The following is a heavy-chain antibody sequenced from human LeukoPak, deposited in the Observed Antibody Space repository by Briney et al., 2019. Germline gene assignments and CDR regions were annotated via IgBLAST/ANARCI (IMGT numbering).Heavy chain of an antibody. J-gene: IGHJ4*02. Sequence: SETLSLTCTVSGGSISSYYWSWIRQPPGKGLEWIGYIYYSGSINYNPSLKSRVAISINTSKNQFSLKLTSVTAADTAVYYCARAYDSSGYNDYSFDYWGQGTLVTVSS. CDR3: ARAYDSSGYNDYSFDY. V-gene: IGHV4-59*12. CDR1: GGSISSYY. CDR2: IYYSGSI. D-gene: IGHD3-22*01.